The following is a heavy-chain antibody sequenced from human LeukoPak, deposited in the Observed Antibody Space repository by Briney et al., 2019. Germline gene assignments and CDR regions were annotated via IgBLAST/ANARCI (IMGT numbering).Heavy chain of an antibody. J-gene: IGHJ6*03. CDR2: IYPGDSDT. Sequence: GESLKISCKGSGYSFTSYWIGWVRQMPGKGLEWMGIIYPGDSDTRYSPSFQGQVTISADKSISTAYLQWSSLKASDTAMYYCARQGGSSWHPNYYMDVWGKGTTVTVSS. D-gene: IGHD6-13*01. CDR1: GYSFTSYW. CDR3: ARQGGSSWHPNYYMDV. V-gene: IGHV5-51*01.